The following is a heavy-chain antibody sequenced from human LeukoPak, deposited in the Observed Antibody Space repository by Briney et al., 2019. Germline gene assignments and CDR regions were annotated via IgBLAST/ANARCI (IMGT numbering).Heavy chain of an antibody. D-gene: IGHD1-26*01. CDR2: IYYSGST. CDR3: ARARGSGSYLTPPRY. CDR1: GGSISSSSYY. Sequence: SETLSLTCTVSGGSISSSSYYWGWIRQPPGKGLEWIGSIYYSGSTYYNPSLKSRVTISVDTSKNQFSLKLSSVTAADTAVYYCARARGSGSYLTPPRYWGQGTLVTVSS. V-gene: IGHV4-39*07. J-gene: IGHJ4*02.